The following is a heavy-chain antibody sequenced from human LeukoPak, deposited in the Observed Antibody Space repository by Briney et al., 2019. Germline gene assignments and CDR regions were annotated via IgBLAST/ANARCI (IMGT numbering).Heavy chain of an antibody. Sequence: GSLRLSCAASGFTLSSYAMSWVRQAPGKGLEWVSLISGNAGSTYYADSVKGRFTISRDNSKNTLYLQMNSLRAEDTAVYYCARHRSSWLIDYWGQGTLVTVSS. J-gene: IGHJ4*02. CDR3: ARHRSSWLIDY. CDR2: ISGNAGST. CDR1: GFTLSSYA. D-gene: IGHD6-6*01. V-gene: IGHV3-23*01.